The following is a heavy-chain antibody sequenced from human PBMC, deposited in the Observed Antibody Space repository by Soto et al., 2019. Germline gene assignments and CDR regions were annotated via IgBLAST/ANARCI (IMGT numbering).Heavy chain of an antibody. V-gene: IGHV3-30-3*01. CDR3: ASYDILTGYRAFDI. D-gene: IGHD3-9*01. CDR2: ISYDGSNK. Sequence: GGPLRLSCAASGFTFSSYAMHWVRQAPGKGLEWVAVISYDGSNKYYADSVKGRFTISRDNSKNTLYLQMNSLRAEDTAVYYCASYDILTGYRAFDIWGQGTMVTVSS. CDR1: GFTFSSYA. J-gene: IGHJ3*02.